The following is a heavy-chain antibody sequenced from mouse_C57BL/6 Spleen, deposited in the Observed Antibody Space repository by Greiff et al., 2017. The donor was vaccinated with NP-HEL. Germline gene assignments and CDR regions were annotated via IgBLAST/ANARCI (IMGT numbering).Heavy chain of an antibody. D-gene: IGHD2-1*01. CDR2: IWRGGST. Sequence: QVQLQQSGPGLVQPSQSLSITCTVSGFSLTSYGVHWVRQSPGKGLEWLGVIWRGGSTDYNAAFMSRLSITKDNSKSQVFFKMNSLQADDTAIYYCAKKGTDYGKNAMDYWGQGTSVTVSS. CDR1: GFSLTSYG. V-gene: IGHV2-5*01. J-gene: IGHJ4*01. CDR3: AKKGTDYGKNAMDY.